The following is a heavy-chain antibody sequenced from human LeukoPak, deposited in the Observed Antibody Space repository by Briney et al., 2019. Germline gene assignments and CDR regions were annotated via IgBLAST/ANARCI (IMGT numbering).Heavy chain of an antibody. Sequence: PGGSLRLSCAASGFTFSNAWMSWVRQAPGKGLEWVGRIKSKTDGGTTDYAAPVKGRFTISRDDSKNTLYLQMNSLKTEDTAVYYCTTDFWEVPGNFYYYCYMDVWGKGTTVTVSS. D-gene: IGHD3-16*01. CDR3: TTDFWEVPGNFYYYCYMDV. CDR1: GFTFSNAW. CDR2: IKSKTDGGTT. V-gene: IGHV3-15*01. J-gene: IGHJ6*03.